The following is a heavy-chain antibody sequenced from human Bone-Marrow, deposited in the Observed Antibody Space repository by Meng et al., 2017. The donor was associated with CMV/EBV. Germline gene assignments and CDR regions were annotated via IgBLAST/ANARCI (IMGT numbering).Heavy chain of an antibody. CDR3: ARGSFTIFGVVPDY. V-gene: IGHV4-39*07. D-gene: IGHD3-3*01. Sequence: SETLSLTCTVSGGSISSSSYYWGWIRQPPGKGLEWIGSIYYSGSTYYNPSLKSRVTISVDTSKNQFSLKLSSVTAADTAVYYCARGSFTIFGVVPDYWGQGTLVTVSS. CDR1: GGSISSSSYY. J-gene: IGHJ4*02. CDR2: IYYSGST.